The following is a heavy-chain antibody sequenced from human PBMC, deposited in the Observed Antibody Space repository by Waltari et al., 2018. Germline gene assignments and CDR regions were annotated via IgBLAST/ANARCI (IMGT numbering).Heavy chain of an antibody. V-gene: IGHV1-2*02. CDR2: INPNSGGT. D-gene: IGHD1-26*01. Sequence: QVQLVQSGAEVKKPGASVKVSCKASGYTFTGYYMHWVRQAPGQGLEWMGWINPNSGGTNYAQKFQGRVTMTRDTSISTAYMELSRLRSDDTAVYYCARDFLRIVEGYYYMDVWGKGTTVTISS. J-gene: IGHJ6*03. CDR1: GYTFTGYY. CDR3: ARDFLRIVEGYYYMDV.